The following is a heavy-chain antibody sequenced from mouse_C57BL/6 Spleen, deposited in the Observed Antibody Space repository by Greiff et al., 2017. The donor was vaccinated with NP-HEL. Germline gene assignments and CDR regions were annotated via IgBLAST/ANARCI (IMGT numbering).Heavy chain of an antibody. Sequence: VQLKESGPGLVQPSQSLSITCTVSGFSLTSYGVHWVRQSPGKGLEWLGVIWSGGSTAYNAAFISRLSISKDNSKSQVFSKMNSLQADDTAIYYWARNGGDYDWFAYWGQGTLVTVSA. CDR3: ARNGGDYDWFAY. CDR2: IWSGGST. V-gene: IGHV2-2*01. CDR1: GFSLTSYG. D-gene: IGHD2-4*01. J-gene: IGHJ3*01.